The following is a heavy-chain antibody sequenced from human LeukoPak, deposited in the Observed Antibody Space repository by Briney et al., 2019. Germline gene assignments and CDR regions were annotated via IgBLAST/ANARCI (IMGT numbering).Heavy chain of an antibody. D-gene: IGHD3-10*01. J-gene: IGHJ5*02. Sequence: ASVEVSCKVSGYTLTELSMHWVRQAPGKGLEWMGGFDPEDGETIYAQKFQGRVTMTEDTSTDTAYMELSSLRSEDTAVYYCATDLIYLRGFDPWGQGTLVTVSS. CDR2: FDPEDGET. CDR3: ATDLIYLRGFDP. CDR1: GYTLTELS. V-gene: IGHV1-24*01.